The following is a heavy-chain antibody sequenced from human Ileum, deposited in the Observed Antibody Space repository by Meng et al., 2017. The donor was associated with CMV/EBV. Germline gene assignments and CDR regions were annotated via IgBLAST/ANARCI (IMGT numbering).Heavy chain of an antibody. Sequence: GGKGWCRQVPGKAVEWLALVCEVDDRRYNPSMRSRIGSAKNTSKKQVVLTMTNVDPVDTAAYFCAHRLGVRRGASWDGGAFDSWGQGILVTVSS. CDR1: GG. CDR2: VCEVDDR. V-gene: IGHV2-5*02. J-gene: IGHJ4*02. D-gene: IGHD1-26*01. CDR3: AHRLGVRRGASWDGGAFDS.